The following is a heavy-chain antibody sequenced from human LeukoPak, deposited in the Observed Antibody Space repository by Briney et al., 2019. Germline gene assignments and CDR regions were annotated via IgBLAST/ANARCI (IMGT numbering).Heavy chain of an antibody. CDR3: ARGTRVLLWFGELFYRPNWFDP. CDR1: GGSISSGDYY. D-gene: IGHD3-10*01. J-gene: IGHJ5*02. Sequence: PSQTLSLTCTVSGGSISSGDYYWSWIRQPPGKGLEWIGYIYYSGSTYYNPSLKSRVTISVDTSKNQFSLKLSSVTAADTAVYYCARGTRVLLWFGELFYRPNWFDPWGQGTLVTVSS. CDR2: IYYSGST. V-gene: IGHV4-30-4*01.